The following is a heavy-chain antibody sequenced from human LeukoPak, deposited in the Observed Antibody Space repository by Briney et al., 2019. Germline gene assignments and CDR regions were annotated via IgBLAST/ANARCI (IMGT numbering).Heavy chain of an antibody. J-gene: IGHJ4*02. CDR2: INIDRSNI. CDR1: GFTLSSYW. Sequence: GGSLRLSCAASGFTLSSYWMHWVRQVPGKGLVWVSRINIDRSNINYADSVKGRFTISRDDPRNTLYLEMNSLRHEDTAVYYCTRGDVCYHGYFDHWGQGTLVTVSS. V-gene: IGHV3-74*01. CDR3: TRGDVCYHGYFDH. D-gene: IGHD1-14*01.